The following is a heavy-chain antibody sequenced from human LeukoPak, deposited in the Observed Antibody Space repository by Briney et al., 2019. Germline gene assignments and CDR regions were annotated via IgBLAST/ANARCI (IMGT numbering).Heavy chain of an antibody. Sequence: SETLSLTCALYSGSFSGYYWNWVRHPPGKGLEGIGEINHSGFTNYNPSLNSRVTMSVDTSKNQFSLNLTSVTAADTAVYYCAASGWTPGLDYWGQGTPVTVSS. J-gene: IGHJ4*02. V-gene: IGHV4-34*01. CDR2: INHSGFT. D-gene: IGHD6-19*01. CDR1: SGSFSGYY. CDR3: AASGWTPGLDY.